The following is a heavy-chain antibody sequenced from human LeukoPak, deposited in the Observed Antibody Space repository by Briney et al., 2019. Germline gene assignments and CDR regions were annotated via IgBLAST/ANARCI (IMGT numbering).Heavy chain of an antibody. Sequence: SETLSLTCTVSGGSISSSSYYWGWIRQPPGKGLEWIGSIYYSGSTYYNPSLKSRVTISVDTSKNQFSLKLSSVTAADTAVYYCASDPYYYDSSGYYYLSDSWGQRTLVTVSS. V-gene: IGHV4-39*01. CDR3: ASDPYYYDSSGYYYLSDS. CDR1: GGSISSSSYY. J-gene: IGHJ5*02. CDR2: IYYSGST. D-gene: IGHD3-22*01.